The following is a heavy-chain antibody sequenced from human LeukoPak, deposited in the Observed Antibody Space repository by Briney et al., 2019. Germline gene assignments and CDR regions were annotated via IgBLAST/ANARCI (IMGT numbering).Heavy chain of an antibody. J-gene: IGHJ4*02. CDR2: ISSSSYI. V-gene: IGHV3-21*01. CDR1: GFTFSSYS. D-gene: IGHD2-21*02. Sequence: GGSLRLSRAASGFTFSSYSMNWVRQAPGKGLEWVSSISSSSYIYYADSVKGRFTISRDNAKNSLYLQMNSLRAEDTAVYYCASAYCGGDCYPPGYWGQGTLVTVSS. CDR3: ASAYCGGDCYPPGY.